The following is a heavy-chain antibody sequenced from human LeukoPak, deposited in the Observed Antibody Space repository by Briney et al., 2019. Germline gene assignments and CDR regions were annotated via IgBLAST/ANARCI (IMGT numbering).Heavy chain of an antibody. D-gene: IGHD4-23*01. CDR1: GFTFSSYA. CDR3: ASSPPTGITVSYFDY. J-gene: IGHJ4*02. CDR2: LSDSGASK. V-gene: IGHV3-23*01. Sequence: HPGGSLRLSCAASGFTFSSYAMTWVRQAPGKGLEWVSALSDSGASKYYADSVKGRFTISRDNSNNTLYLQMNSLTADDTAVYYCASSPPTGITVSYFDYWGPGTLVTVSS.